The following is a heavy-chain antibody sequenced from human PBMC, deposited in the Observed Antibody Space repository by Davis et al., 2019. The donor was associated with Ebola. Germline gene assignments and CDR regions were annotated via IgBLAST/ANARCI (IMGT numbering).Heavy chain of an antibody. V-gene: IGHV1-2*04. CDR1: GYTFTGYY. D-gene: IGHD4-11*01. J-gene: IGHJ6*02. CDR3: ARDGRYSNYRSYYYGMDV. CDR2: INPNSGGT. Sequence: ASVKVSCKASGYTFTGYYMHWVRQAPGQGLEWMGWINPNSGGTNYAQKFQGWVTMTRDTSISTAYMELSRLRSDDTAVYYCARDGRYSNYRSYYYGMDVWGQGTTVTVSS.